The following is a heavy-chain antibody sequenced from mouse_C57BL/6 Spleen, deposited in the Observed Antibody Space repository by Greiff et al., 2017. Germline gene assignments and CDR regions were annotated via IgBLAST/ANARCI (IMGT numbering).Heavy chain of an antibody. V-gene: IGHV7-3*01. J-gene: IGHJ2*01. CDR3: ARNVPDITAVVAPYYFDY. CDR2: IRNKANGYTT. D-gene: IGHD1-1*01. CDR1: GFTFTDYY. Sequence: EVNVVESGGGLVQPGGSLSLSCAASGFTFTDYYMSWVRQPPGKALEWLGFIRNKANGYTTEDSATVKCRFTISRENSQSIHYLQMNALRAEDSATYYCARNVPDITAVVAPYYFDYWGQGTTLTVSS.